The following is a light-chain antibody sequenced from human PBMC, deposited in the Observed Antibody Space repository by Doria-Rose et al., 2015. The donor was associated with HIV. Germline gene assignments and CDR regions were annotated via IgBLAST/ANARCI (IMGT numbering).Light chain of an antibody. J-gene: IGKJ1*01. CDR2: DGS. Sequence: EIALTQSPGTLSLSPGERATPSCRASQSFSSTYLAWYQQKPGQAPSLLIYDGSTRATGIPDRFSASGSGTDFTLTINRLEPEDFALYYCHQYGTSWTFGQGTKVEI. CDR3: HQYGTSWT. CDR1: QSFSSTY. V-gene: IGKV3-20*01.